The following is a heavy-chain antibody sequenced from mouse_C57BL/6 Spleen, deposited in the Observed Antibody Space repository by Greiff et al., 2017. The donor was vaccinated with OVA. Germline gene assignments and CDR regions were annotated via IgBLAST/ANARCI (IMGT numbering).Heavy chain of an antibody. V-gene: IGHV5-17*01. CDR1: GFTFSDYG. J-gene: IGHJ1*03. D-gene: IGHD1-1*01. CDR3: ASADYYGSSFWYFDV. CDR2: ISSGSSTI. Sequence: EVKLMESGGGLVKPGGSLKLSCAASGFTFSDYGMHWVRQAPEKGLEWVAYISSGSSTIYYADTVKGRFTISRDNAKNTLFLQMTSLRSEDTAMYYCASADYYGSSFWYFDVWGTGTTVTVSS.